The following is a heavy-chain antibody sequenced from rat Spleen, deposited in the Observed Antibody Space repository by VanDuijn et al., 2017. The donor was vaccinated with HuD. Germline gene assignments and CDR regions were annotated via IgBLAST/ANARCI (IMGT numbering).Heavy chain of an antibody. D-gene: IGHD1-9*01. CDR1: GFTFSNYG. CDR3: TTDRPYYGYNWPPFDY. J-gene: IGHJ2*01. CDR2: ITNSGGST. Sequence: EVQLVESGGGLVQPGRSLKLSCAASGFTFSNYGMAWVRQAPTKGLEWVASITNSGGSTYYRDSVKGRFTISRDNAKSTLYLQMDSLRSEDTATYYCTTDRPYYGYNWPPFDYWGQGVMVTVSS. V-gene: IGHV5-27*01.